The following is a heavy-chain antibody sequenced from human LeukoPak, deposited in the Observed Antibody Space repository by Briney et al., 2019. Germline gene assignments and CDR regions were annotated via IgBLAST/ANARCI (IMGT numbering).Heavy chain of an antibody. Sequence: GGSLRLSCAASGFTFSSYGMHWVRQAPGKGLEGVAVIWYDGSNKYYADSVKGRFTISRDNSKNTLYLQMSSLRAEDTAVYYCAKDGPYDTVNWFDPWGQGTLVTVSS. V-gene: IGHV3-33*06. CDR2: IWYDGSNK. CDR3: AKDGPYDTVNWFDP. J-gene: IGHJ5*02. CDR1: GFTFSSYG. D-gene: IGHD3-22*01.